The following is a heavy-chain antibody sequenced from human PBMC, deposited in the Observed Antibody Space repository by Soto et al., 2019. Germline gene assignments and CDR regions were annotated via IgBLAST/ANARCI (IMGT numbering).Heavy chain of an antibody. D-gene: IGHD3-3*01. V-gene: IGHV3-15*05. CDR3: ARDGPHISIFGYGDY. J-gene: IGHJ4*02. Sequence: GGSLRLSCAAPGFTFSNAWMSWVRQAPGKGLEWVGRIKSKTEGGTTDYAAPVKGRFTISRDDSKNALYLQMSSLRADDTAVYYCARDGPHISIFGYGDYWGQGP. CDR2: IKSKTEGGTT. CDR1: GFTFSNAW.